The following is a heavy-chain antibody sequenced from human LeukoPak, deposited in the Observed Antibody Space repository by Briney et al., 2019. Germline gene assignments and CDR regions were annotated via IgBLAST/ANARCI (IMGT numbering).Heavy chain of an antibody. Sequence: SETLSLTCAVDGGSFGGYYWSWIRQPPGKGLEWIGEINHSGSTNDNPSLKRRVTISVDTSKNQFSLKLSSVTAADTAVYYCARGRGYSGYREFDYWGQGTLVTVSS. CDR2: INHSGST. D-gene: IGHD5-12*01. J-gene: IGHJ4*02. CDR3: ARGRGYSGYREFDY. V-gene: IGHV4-34*01. CDR1: GGSFGGYY.